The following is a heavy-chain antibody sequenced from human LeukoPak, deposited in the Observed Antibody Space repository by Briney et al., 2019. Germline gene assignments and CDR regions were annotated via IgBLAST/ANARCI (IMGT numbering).Heavy chain of an antibody. Sequence: SETLSLTCAVYGGSFSGYYWSWIRQPPGKGLEWIGEINHSGSTNYNPPLKSRVTISVDTSKNQFSLKLSSVTAADTAVYYCARGKNRWVVVPAAMGGWFDPWGQGTLVTVSS. CDR3: ARGKNRWVVVPAAMGGWFDP. J-gene: IGHJ5*02. CDR2: INHSGST. V-gene: IGHV4-34*01. D-gene: IGHD2-2*01. CDR1: GGSFSGYY.